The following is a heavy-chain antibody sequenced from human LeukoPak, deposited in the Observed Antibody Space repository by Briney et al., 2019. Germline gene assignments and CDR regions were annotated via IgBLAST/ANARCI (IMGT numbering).Heavy chain of an antibody. CDR2: INPNSGGT. J-gene: IGHJ4*02. V-gene: IGHV1-2*02. CDR3: ARSSITMVRGVISY. Sequence: ASVKVSCKASGYTFTGYYMHWVRQAPGQGLEWMGWINPNSGGTNYAQKFQGRVTMTRDTSISTAYKELSRLRSDDTAVYYCARSSITMVRGVISYWGQGTLVTVSS. D-gene: IGHD3-10*01. CDR1: GYTFTGYY.